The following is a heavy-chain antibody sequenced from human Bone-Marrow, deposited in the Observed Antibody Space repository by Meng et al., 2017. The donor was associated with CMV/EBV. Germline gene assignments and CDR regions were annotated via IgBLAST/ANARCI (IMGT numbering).Heavy chain of an antibody. J-gene: IGHJ3*02. CDR1: GYTFTGYY. CDR3: STSGYCSSTSCPTGVYGAFDI. CDR2: INPNSGCT. D-gene: IGHD2-2*03. V-gene: IGHV1-2*02. Sequence: ASVKVSCKASGYTFTGYYMHWVRQAPGQGLEWMGWINPNSGCTNYAQKFQGRVTMTRDTSISTVYMELSRLRSDDTAVYYCSTSGYCSSTSCPTGVYGAFDIWGQGTMVTVSS.